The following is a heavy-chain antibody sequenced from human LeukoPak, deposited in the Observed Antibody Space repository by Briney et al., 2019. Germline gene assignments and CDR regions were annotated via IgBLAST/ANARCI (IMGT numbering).Heavy chain of an antibody. V-gene: IGHV1-24*01. D-gene: IGHD2-15*01. CDR1: GYTLTELS. CDR3: ARGPSLRFCSGGSCYSRYYYYYMDV. CDR2: FDPEDGET. J-gene: IGHJ6*03. Sequence: VASVKVSCKVSGYTLTELSMHWVRQAPGKGLEWMGGFDPEDGETIYAQKFQGRVTITADKSTSTAYMELSSLRSEDTAVYYCARGPSLRFCSGGSCYSRYYYYYMDVWGKGTTVTVSS.